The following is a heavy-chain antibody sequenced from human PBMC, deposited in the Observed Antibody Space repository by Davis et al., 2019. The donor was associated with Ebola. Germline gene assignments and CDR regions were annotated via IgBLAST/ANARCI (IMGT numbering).Heavy chain of an antibody. CDR3: AKPYLYGVDY. Sequence: GESLKISCAASGFTFSSYGMHWVRQAPGKGLEWVSFIRYDANNKYYADSVKGRFTISRDNSKNTLYLQMNSLRPEDTAIYYCAKPYLYGVDYWGQGTLVTVSS. CDR1: GFTFSSYG. CDR2: IRYDANNK. V-gene: IGHV3-30*02. D-gene: IGHD3-16*01. J-gene: IGHJ4*02.